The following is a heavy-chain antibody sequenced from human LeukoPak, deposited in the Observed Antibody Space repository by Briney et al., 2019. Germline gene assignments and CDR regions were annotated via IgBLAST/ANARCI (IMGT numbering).Heavy chain of an antibody. CDR3: ARGANWISLDY. J-gene: IGHJ4*02. CDR1: GFTFSSYA. Sequence: PGRSLRLSCAASGFTFSSYAMHWVRQAPGKGLEWVAVISYDGSNKYYADSVKGRFTISRDNSKNTVYLQMNSLRAEDTAVYYCARGANWISLDYWGQGTLVTVSS. V-gene: IGHV3-30*01. CDR2: ISYDGSNK. D-gene: IGHD2-2*03.